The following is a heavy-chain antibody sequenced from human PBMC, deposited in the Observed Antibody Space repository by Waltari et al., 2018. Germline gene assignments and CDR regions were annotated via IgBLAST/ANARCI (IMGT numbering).Heavy chain of an antibody. Sequence: EVQLVESGGDLVQPGGSLRLSCAASGFAFSRYWLHWVRQPPGKGLVWVSRIYTGASDTYYADSVKGRFTISRDNAKNTLYLQMNSLRVEDTAVYYCTRGGVGYGNFEYWGLGTLVTVSS. CDR1: GFAFSRYW. CDR3: TRGGVGYGNFEY. J-gene: IGHJ4*02. V-gene: IGHV3-74*01. CDR2: IYTGASDT. D-gene: IGHD5-12*01.